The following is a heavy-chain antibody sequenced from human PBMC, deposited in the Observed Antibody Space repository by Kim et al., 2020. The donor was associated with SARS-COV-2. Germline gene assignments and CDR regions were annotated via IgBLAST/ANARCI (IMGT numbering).Heavy chain of an antibody. D-gene: IGHD3-10*01. V-gene: IGHV4-4*02. J-gene: IGHJ4*02. Sequence: NHDPSLKSRVTISVNKSKTQFSRKLSSVTAADTAVYYCARAGSTVKFFDYWGKGTLVTVSS. CDR3: ARAGSTVKFFDY.